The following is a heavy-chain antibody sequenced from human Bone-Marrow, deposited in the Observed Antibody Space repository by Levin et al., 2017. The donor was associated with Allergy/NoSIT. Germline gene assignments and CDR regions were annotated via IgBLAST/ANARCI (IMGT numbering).Heavy chain of an antibody. J-gene: IGHJ4*02. CDR1: GITFSNFW. V-gene: IGHV3-7*01. Sequence: GESLKISCSASGITFSNFWMTWVRQAPGKGLEWVANIKGDGSEKYYVDSVEGRFTISRDNAMNSLFLQMNSLRGDDTAVYFCASVRFDTTDWYRIDYWGQGTLVTVSS. CDR2: IKGDGSEK. D-gene: IGHD6-19*01. CDR3: ASVRFDTTDWYRIDY.